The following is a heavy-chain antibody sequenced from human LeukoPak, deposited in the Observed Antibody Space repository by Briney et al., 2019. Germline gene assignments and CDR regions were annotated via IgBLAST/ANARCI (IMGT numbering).Heavy chain of an antibody. CDR2: IYHSGST. D-gene: IGHD2/OR15-2a*01. Sequence: SETLSLTCAVSGGSISSSNWWSWVRQPPGKGLEWIGEIYHSGSTNYNPSLKSRVTISVDKSKSQFSLKLSSVTAADTAVYYCARLPTSMANYFDYWGQGTLVTVSS. J-gene: IGHJ4*02. CDR3: ARLPTSMANYFDY. V-gene: IGHV4-4*02. CDR1: GGSISSSNW.